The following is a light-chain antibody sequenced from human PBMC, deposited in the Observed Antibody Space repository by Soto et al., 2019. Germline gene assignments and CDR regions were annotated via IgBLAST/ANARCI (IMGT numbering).Light chain of an antibody. CDR2: AAS. J-gene: IGKJ1*01. CDR1: QGIRDE. Sequence: AMQMTQSPFSLSASLGDSVTSXXRASQGIRDEVGWYQQKAGKAPNLXISAASRLQRGVPSMFSGRGAGTDFTLTISSLQPEDFATYYCLQDYDYPRTFGQGTKVDIK. V-gene: IGKV1-6*01. CDR3: LQDYDYPRT.